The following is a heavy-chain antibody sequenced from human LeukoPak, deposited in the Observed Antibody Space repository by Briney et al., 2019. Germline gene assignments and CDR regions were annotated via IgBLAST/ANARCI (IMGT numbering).Heavy chain of an antibody. CDR3: ARVFWGSHWFDP. Sequence: ASVKVSCKASGYTFTSYDINWVRQATGQGLEWMGWMNPNSGNTGYAQKFQGRVTITRNTSTSTAYMELSSLRSEDTAVYYCARVFWGSHWFDPWGQGTLVTVSS. J-gene: IGHJ5*02. CDR2: MNPNSGNT. D-gene: IGHD7-27*01. CDR1: GYTFTSYD. V-gene: IGHV1-8*03.